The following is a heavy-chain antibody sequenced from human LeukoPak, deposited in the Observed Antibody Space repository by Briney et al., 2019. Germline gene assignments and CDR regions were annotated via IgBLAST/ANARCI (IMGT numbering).Heavy chain of an antibody. J-gene: IGHJ6*03. CDR2: INHSGST. V-gene: IGHV4-34*01. CDR1: GGSFSGYY. D-gene: IGHD2-2*01. Sequence: SETLSLTRAVYGGSFSGYYWSWIRQPPGKGLEWIGEINHSGSTNYNPSLKSRVTISVDTSKNQFSLKLSSVTAADTAVYCCARLGSSQNYYYYMDVWGKGTTVTVSS. CDR3: ARLGSSQNYYYYMDV.